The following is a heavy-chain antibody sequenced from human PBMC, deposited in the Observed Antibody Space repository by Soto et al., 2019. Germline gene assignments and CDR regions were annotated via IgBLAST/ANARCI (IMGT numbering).Heavy chain of an antibody. Sequence: GASVKVSCKASGYTFTNYGISWVRQAPGQGLEWMGWISAYNGNTNYAQKLQGRVTMTTDASTSTAYMELRSLRSDDTAVYYCARDRVLDTAMVPSDYWGQGTLVTVSS. D-gene: IGHD5-18*01. CDR1: GYTFTNYG. J-gene: IGHJ4*02. CDR2: ISAYNGNT. V-gene: IGHV1-18*01. CDR3: ARDRVLDTAMVPSDY.